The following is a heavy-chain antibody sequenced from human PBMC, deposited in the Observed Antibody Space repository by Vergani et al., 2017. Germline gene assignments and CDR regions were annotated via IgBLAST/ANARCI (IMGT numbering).Heavy chain of an antibody. CDR1: GGSFSGYY. D-gene: IGHD3-10*01. CDR2: INHSGST. V-gene: IGHV4-34*01. Sequence: QVQLQQWGAGLLKPSETLSLTCAVYGGSFSGYYWSWIRQPPGKGLEWIGEINHSGSTNYNPSLKSRVTISVDTSKNQFSLKLSSVTAADTAVYYCARGGATVSGFGEPHYHAMDVWGQGTTVTVSS. CDR3: ARGGATVSGFGEPHYHAMDV. J-gene: IGHJ6*02.